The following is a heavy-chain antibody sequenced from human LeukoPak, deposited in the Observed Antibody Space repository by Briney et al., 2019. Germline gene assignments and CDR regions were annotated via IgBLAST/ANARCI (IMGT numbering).Heavy chain of an antibody. CDR1: GFTFSSCG. CDR2: ISYDGSNK. V-gene: IGHV3-33*05. D-gene: IGHD3-10*01. CDR3: ARRDYGSGIFDY. J-gene: IGHJ4*02. Sequence: GGSLRLSCAASGFTFSSCGMHWVRQAPGKGLEWVAVISYDGSNKYYAGSVKGRFTISRDNAKGSLYLQMNSLRDEDTAVYYCARRDYGSGIFDYWGQGTLVTVSS.